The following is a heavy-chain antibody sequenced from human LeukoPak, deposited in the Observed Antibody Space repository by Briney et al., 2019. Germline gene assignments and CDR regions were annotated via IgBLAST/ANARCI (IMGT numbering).Heavy chain of an antibody. CDR3: AKEQLWFGGSFDY. D-gene: IGHD5-18*01. Sequence: PGGSLRLSCAASGFTFSSYAMSWLRQAPGKGLEGVSAISGSGGSTYYADSVKGRFTISRDNSKNTLYLQMNSLRAEDTAVYYCAKEQLWFGGSFDYWGQGTLVTVSS. CDR2: ISGSGGST. V-gene: IGHV3-23*01. CDR1: GFTFSSYA. J-gene: IGHJ4*02.